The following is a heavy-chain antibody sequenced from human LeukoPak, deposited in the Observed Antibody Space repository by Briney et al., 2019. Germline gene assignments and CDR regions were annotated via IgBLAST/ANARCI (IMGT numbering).Heavy chain of an antibody. CDR2: IRYDGSNK. D-gene: IGHD6-19*01. Sequence: GGSLRLSCAASGFTFSSYGMHWVRQAPGKGLEWVAFIRYDGSNKYYADSVKGRYTISRDNSKNTLYLQMNSLRAEDTAVYYCAKSVAGPPYYYYYYMDVWGKGTTVTVSS. J-gene: IGHJ6*03. CDR3: AKSVAGPPYYYYYYMDV. CDR1: GFTFSSYG. V-gene: IGHV3-30*02.